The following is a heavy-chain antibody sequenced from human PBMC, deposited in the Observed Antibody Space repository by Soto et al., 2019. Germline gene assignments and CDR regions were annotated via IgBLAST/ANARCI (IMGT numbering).Heavy chain of an antibody. J-gene: IGHJ5*02. D-gene: IGHD3-10*01. V-gene: IGHV1-69*01. CDR1: GGTFSSYA. Sequence: QVQLVQSGAEVKKPGSSVKVSCKASGGTFSSYAISWVRQAPGQGLEWMGGIIPIFGTANYAQKFQGRVTITADESTSTAYMELSSLRSEDKAVYYCARTDYYGSGSYYRGWFDPWGQGTLVTVSS. CDR3: ARTDYYGSGSYYRGWFDP. CDR2: IIPIFGTA.